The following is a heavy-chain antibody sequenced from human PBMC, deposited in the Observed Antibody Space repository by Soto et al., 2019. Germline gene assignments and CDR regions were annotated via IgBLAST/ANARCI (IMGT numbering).Heavy chain of an antibody. CDR3: ASGGSSLNFDS. CDR2: INSDGSST. CDR1: GFTFRSYW. Sequence: GGSPRLSCAASGFTFRSYWMQWVRQAPGKGLVWVSWINSDGSSTSYADSVKGRFTISRDNAKNTLYLQMNSLRAEDTAVYYCASGGSSLNFDSWGQGTLVTVSS. D-gene: IGHD6-6*01. V-gene: IGHV3-74*01. J-gene: IGHJ4*02.